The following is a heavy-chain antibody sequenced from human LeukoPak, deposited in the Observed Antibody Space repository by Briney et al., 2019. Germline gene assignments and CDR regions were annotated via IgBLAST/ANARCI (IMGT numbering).Heavy chain of an antibody. CDR2: ISGSSNYI. CDR1: GFTFNTYG. D-gene: IGHD3-10*01. J-gene: IGHJ3*02. V-gene: IGHV3-21*01. Sequence: GGSLRLSCAASGFTFNTYGMNWVRQAPGKGLEWVSFISGSSNYIYYANSVKGRFTISRDNAKNSLFLQMNSLRTEDTAVYYCASGSYGSGSYYDAFDIWGQGTMVTVSS. CDR3: ASGSYGSGSYYDAFDI.